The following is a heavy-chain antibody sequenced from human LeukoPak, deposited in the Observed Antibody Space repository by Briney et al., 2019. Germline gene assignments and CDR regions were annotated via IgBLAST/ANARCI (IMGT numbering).Heavy chain of an antibody. CDR2: IYYSGST. CDR1: GGSISSGSYY. V-gene: IGHV4-61*01. CDR3: ARESGYSYGPVGYYMDV. Sequence: PPETLSLTCTVSGGSISSGSYYWSWIRQPPGKGLEWIGYIYYSGSTNYNPSLKSRVTISVDTSKNQFSLKLSSVTAADTAVYYCARESGYSYGPVGYYMDVWGKGTTVTISS. D-gene: IGHD5-18*01. J-gene: IGHJ6*03.